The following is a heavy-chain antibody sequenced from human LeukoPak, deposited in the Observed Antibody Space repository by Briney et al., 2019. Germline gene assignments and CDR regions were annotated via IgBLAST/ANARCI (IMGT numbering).Heavy chain of an antibody. V-gene: IGHV4-39*07. Sequence: SETLSLTCTVSDDSISSSRYYWGWIRQTPGKGLEWIGSIYYSGRTYDNPSLKSRVTISVDKSKNQFSLKLSSVTAADTAVYYCARDTPGYSGGGGWFDPWGQGTLVTVSS. D-gene: IGHD6-19*01. CDR2: IYYSGRT. J-gene: IGHJ5*02. CDR1: DDSISSSRYY. CDR3: ARDTPGYSGGGGWFDP.